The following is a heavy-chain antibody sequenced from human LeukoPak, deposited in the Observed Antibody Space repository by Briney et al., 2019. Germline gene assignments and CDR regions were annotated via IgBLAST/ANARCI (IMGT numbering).Heavy chain of an antibody. CDR3: ARAIGYCSGGSCYVSA. CDR1: GGSISSYY. D-gene: IGHD2-15*01. CDR2: INRSGST. J-gene: IGHJ5*02. Sequence: PSETLSLTCTVSGGSISSYYWSWIRQPPGKGLEWIGEINRSGSTNYNPSLKSRVTISVDTSKNQFSLKLSSVTAADTAVYYCARAIGYCSGGSCYVSAWGQGTLVTVSS. V-gene: IGHV4-34*01.